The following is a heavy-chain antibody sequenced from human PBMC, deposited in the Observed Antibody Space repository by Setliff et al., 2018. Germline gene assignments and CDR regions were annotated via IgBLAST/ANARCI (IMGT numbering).Heavy chain of an antibody. Sequence: ASVKVPCKASGYNFKTYAISWVRQAPGQGLEWMRFISLYDSHTNYAQNFQGRLTVTTDTSTSTAYMELSSLRFDDTAVYYCARGNPAERYEYWGQGTLVTVSS. D-gene: IGHD5-12*01. CDR1: GYNFKTYA. CDR3: ARGNPAERYEY. J-gene: IGHJ1*01. CDR2: ISLYDSHT. V-gene: IGHV1-18*01.